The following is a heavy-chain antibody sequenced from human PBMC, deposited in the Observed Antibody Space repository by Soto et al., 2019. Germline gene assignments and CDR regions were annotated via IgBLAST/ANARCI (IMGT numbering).Heavy chain of an antibody. D-gene: IGHD3-10*01. CDR2: FSLSGTT. CDR3: ASGMAPPGSDAWYSFDA. J-gene: IGHJ4*02. Sequence: SETLSLTCTVSGASIAGGSYWSWIRQPAGKGLEGIGRFSLSGTTNYNPSLRRRVPISADVSKHQFSPRLTSVTAADTTVYYFASGMAPPGSDAWYSFDAWGQGTPVTVSS. V-gene: IGHV4-4*07. CDR1: GASIAGGSY.